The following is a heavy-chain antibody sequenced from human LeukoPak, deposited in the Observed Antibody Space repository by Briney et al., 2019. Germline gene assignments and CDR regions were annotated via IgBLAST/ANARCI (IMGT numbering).Heavy chain of an antibody. V-gene: IGHV4-4*07. CDR3: ARDGSRFLEWSNWFDP. CDR1: GGSISSNY. D-gene: IGHD3-3*01. CDR2: IYTSAST. Sequence: PSETLSLTCTVSGGSISSNYWSWIRQPAWKGLEWIGRIYTSASTNYNPSLKSRVTMSVDTSKNQPSLKLSSVTAADTAVYYCARDGSRFLEWSNWFDPWGQGTLVTVSS. J-gene: IGHJ5*02.